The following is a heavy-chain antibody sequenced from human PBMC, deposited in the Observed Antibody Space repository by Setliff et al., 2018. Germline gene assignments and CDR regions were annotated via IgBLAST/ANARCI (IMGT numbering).Heavy chain of an antibody. V-gene: IGHV3-23*01. CDR2: ISGSGGST. Sequence: PSETLSLSCAASGFTFSSYAMSWVRQAPGKGLEWVSAISGSGGSTYYADSVKGRFTISRDNSKNTLYLQMNSLRAEDTAVYYCAKRDYYDSSGYLLPYMDVWGKGTTVTVSS. CDR3: AKRDYYDSSGYLLPYMDV. J-gene: IGHJ6*03. CDR1: GFTFSSYA. D-gene: IGHD3-22*01.